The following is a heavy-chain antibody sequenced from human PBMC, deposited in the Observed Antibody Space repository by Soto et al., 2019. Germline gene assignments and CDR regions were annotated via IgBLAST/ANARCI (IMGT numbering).Heavy chain of an antibody. D-gene: IGHD4-17*01. V-gene: IGHV3-33*01. CDR2: IWYDGSNK. Sequence: QVQLVESGGGVVQPGRSLRLSCAASGFTFSSYGMHWVRQAPGKGLEWVAVIWYDGSNKYYADSVKGRFTISRDNSKNTLYLQMNSLRAEDTAVYYCARDQGYGDYYYYYYGMDVWGQGTTVTVSS. J-gene: IGHJ6*02. CDR3: ARDQGYGDYYYYYYGMDV. CDR1: GFTFSSYG.